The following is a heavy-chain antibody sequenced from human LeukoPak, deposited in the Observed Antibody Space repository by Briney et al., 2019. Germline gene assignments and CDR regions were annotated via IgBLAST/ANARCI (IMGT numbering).Heavy chain of an antibody. Sequence: GASVKVSCKASGYTFTSYYMHWVRQAPGQGLEWMGIINPSGGSTSYAQKFQGRVTMTRDTSTSTVYMELSSLRSEDTAVYYCARERIAYDGLATYYKGLDYWSQGTLVTVSS. CDR2: INPSGGST. CDR3: ARERIAYDGLATYYKGLDY. D-gene: IGHD3-10*01. J-gene: IGHJ4*02. V-gene: IGHV1-46*01. CDR1: GYTFTSYY.